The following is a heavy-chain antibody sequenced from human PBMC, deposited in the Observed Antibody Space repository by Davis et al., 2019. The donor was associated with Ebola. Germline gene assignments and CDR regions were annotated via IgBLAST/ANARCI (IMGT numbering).Heavy chain of an antibody. CDR2: IYYSGST. CDR1: GGSISSSSYY. J-gene: IGHJ3*02. Sequence: SETLSLTCTVSGGSISSSSYYWGWIRQPPGKGLEWIGSIYYSGSTYYNPSLKSRVTISVDTSKNQFSLKLSSVTAADTAVYYCARDPGWLRSGAFDIWGQGTMVTVSS. CDR3: ARDPGWLRSGAFDI. V-gene: IGHV4-39*07. D-gene: IGHD5-12*01.